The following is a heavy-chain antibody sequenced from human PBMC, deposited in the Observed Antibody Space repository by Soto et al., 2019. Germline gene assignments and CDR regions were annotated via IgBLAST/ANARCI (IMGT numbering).Heavy chain of an antibody. D-gene: IGHD4-17*01. Sequence: QVQLQESGPGLVKPSETLSLTCIVSGDSVITSNYYWTWIRQPPGRGLEWIEDIYNSGTTNYNPSLTSRVTMSVDASKNQFSLKLNSVTSADTAVYYCTRQGLPSPWPFGHWGQGKLVTVSS. CDR3: TRQGLPSPWPFGH. V-gene: IGHV4-61*01. CDR2: IYNSGTT. J-gene: IGHJ4*02. CDR1: GDSVITSNYY.